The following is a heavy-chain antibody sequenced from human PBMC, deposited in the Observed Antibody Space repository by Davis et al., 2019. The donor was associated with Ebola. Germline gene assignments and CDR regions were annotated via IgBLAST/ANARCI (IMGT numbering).Heavy chain of an antibody. Sequence: GGSLRLSCATSGFTFSTYWMSWVRQAPGKGLEWVAVIWYDGSNKYYADSVKGRFTISRDNSKNTLYLQMNSLRAEDTAVYYCASVPGPGGGMDVWGQGTTVTVSS. CDR1: GFTFSTYW. D-gene: IGHD2-2*01. CDR2: IWYDGSNK. CDR3: ASVPGPGGGMDV. J-gene: IGHJ6*02. V-gene: IGHV3-33*08.